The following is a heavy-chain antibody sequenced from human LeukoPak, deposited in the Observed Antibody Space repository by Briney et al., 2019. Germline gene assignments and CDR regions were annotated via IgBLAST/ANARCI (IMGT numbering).Heavy chain of an antibody. CDR1: GFTFSGYS. J-gene: IGHJ4*02. Sequence: GGSLRLSCAASGFTFSGYSMNWVRQAPGKGLEWVSHITTGDSTYYPDSVKGRFTVSRDSSKNTLYLQMNSLRADDTAVYYCAKGLSESIYDALDSWGQGTLVTVSS. CDR2: ITTGDST. V-gene: IGHV3-23*01. D-gene: IGHD1-26*01. CDR3: AKGLSESIYDALDS.